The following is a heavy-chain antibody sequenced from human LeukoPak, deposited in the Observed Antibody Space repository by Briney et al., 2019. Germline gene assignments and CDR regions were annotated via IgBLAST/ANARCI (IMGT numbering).Heavy chain of an antibody. Sequence: VASVKVSCKASGYTFISYGISWVRQALGQGLEWMGWISGYNGNTNYAQNLQGRVTMTTDTSTSTAYMELRSLRSDDTAVYYCARGLGVVTAQSEQPKPRYFDLWGRGTQVTVSS. CDR1: GYTFISYG. CDR2: ISGYNGNT. D-gene: IGHD2-21*02. V-gene: IGHV1-18*01. CDR3: ARGLGVVTAQSEQPKPRYFDL. J-gene: IGHJ2*01.